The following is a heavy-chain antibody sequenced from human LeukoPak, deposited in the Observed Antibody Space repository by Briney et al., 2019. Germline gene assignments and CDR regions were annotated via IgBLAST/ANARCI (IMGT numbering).Heavy chain of an antibody. V-gene: IGHV3-23*01. Sequence: GGSLRLSCAASGFTFSSYAMSWVRQAPGKGLEWVSAISSSGGSTYYADSVKGRFTISRDNSKNTLYLQMNSLRAEDTAVYYCAKQGRGYCSGGSCYGPYYFDYWGQGTLVTVSS. CDR1: GFTFSSYA. CDR3: AKQGRGYCSGGSCYGPYYFDY. D-gene: IGHD2-15*01. CDR2: ISSSGGST. J-gene: IGHJ4*02.